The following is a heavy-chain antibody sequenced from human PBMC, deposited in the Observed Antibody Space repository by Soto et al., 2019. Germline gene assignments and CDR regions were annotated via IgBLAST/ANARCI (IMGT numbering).Heavy chain of an antibody. Sequence: KTSETLSLTCAVYGGSFSGYYWSWIRQPPGKGLEWIGEINHSGSTNYNPSLKSRVTISVDTSKNQFSPKLSSVTAADTAVYYCARGGVGTMVRGVINYGMDVWGLGTTVTVSS. V-gene: IGHV4-34*01. CDR2: INHSGST. J-gene: IGHJ6*02. CDR3: ARGGVGTMVRGVINYGMDV. D-gene: IGHD3-10*01. CDR1: GGSFSGYY.